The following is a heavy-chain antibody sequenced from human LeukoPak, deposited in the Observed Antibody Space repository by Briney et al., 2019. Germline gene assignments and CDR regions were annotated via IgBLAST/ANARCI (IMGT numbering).Heavy chain of an antibody. J-gene: IGHJ5*02. CDR3: ARRYCSSTSCYFGSRWSDP. CDR2: IYYSGFT. Sequence: PSETLSLTCTVSGGSISSYYWSWIRQPPGKGLELIGYIYYSGFTNYNPSLKSRVTISVDTSKNQFSLRLSSVTAADTAVYYCARRYCSSTSCYFGSRWSDPWGQGTLVTVSS. D-gene: IGHD2-2*01. V-gene: IGHV4-59*01. CDR1: GGSISSYY.